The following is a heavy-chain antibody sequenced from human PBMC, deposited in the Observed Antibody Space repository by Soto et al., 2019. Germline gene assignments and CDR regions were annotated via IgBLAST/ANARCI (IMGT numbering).Heavy chain of an antibody. CDR1: GGTFSSYA. V-gene: IGHV1-69*13. Sequence: GASVKVSCKASGGTFSSYAISWVRQAPGQGLEWMGGIIPIFGTANYAQKFQGRVTITADESTSTAYMELSSLRSEDTAVYYCARDPPYDFGYFDYWGQGTLVTVSS. CDR2: IIPIFGTA. J-gene: IGHJ4*02. CDR3: ARDPPYDFGYFDY. D-gene: IGHD3-3*01.